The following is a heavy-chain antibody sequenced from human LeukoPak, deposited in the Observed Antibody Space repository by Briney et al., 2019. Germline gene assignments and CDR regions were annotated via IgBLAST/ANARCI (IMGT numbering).Heavy chain of an antibody. CDR3: ARTVTTTHFDY. D-gene: IGHD4-11*01. Sequence: PSQTLSLTCAVSGGSISSSGYSWSWIRQPPGKGLEWIGYIYHSGGTYYNPSLKSRVTISVDRSSNQFSLKLTSVTAADTAVYYCARTVTTTHFDYWGQGTLVTVSS. J-gene: IGHJ4*02. CDR2: IYHSGGT. V-gene: IGHV4-30-2*01. CDR1: GGSISSSGYS.